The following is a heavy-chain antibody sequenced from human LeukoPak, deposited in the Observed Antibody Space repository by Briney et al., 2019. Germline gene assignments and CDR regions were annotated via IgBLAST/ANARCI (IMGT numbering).Heavy chain of an antibody. V-gene: IGHV3-23*01. CDR3: AKDSRHIVVVTAIPPYYFDY. D-gene: IGHD2-21*02. CDR2: ISGSGGST. Sequence: GGSLRLSCAASGFTFSSYAMSWVRRAPGKGLEWVSAISGSGGSTYYADSVKGRFTISRDNSKNTLYLQMNSLRAEDTAVYYCAKDSRHIVVVTAIPPYYFDYWGQATLVTVSS. J-gene: IGHJ4*02. CDR1: GFTFSSYA.